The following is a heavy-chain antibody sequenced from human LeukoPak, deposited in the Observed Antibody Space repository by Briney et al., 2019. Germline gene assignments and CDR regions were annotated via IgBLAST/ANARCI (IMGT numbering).Heavy chain of an antibody. V-gene: IGHV3-48*04. Sequence: GGSLRLSCAASGFTFSSYGMHWVRQAPGKGLEWVSYISSSGSTIYYADSVKGRFTISRDNAKNSLYLQMNSLRAEDTAVYYCARDLAVPVDWGQGTLVTVSS. CDR2: ISSSGSTI. CDR3: ARDLAVPVD. D-gene: IGHD2-2*01. CDR1: GFTFSSYG. J-gene: IGHJ4*02.